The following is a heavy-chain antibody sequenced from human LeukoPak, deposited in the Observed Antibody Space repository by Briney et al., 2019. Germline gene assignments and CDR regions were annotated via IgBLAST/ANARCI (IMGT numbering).Heavy chain of an antibody. D-gene: IGHD4-11*01. V-gene: IGHV3-7*01. Sequence: GGSLRLSCAASGFTFSSYRMSWVRQAPGKGLEWVANIKEDGSEKHYMDFVKGRSTISRDNAKNSLYLQMNSLRAEDTAVYYCARFHSDYFDYWGQGTLVTVSS. J-gene: IGHJ4*02. CDR1: GFTFSSYR. CDR2: IKEDGSEK. CDR3: ARFHSDYFDY.